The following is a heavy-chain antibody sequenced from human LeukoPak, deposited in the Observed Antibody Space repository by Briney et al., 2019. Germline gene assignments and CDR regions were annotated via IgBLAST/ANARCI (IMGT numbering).Heavy chain of an antibody. Sequence: GGSLRLSCAASGFTFSSNYMSWVRQAPGKGLEWVSVIYSGGSTYYADSVKGRFTISRDNSKNTLYLQMNSLRAEDTAVYYCARDRRFGELLPRGFDPWGQGTLVTVSS. CDR3: ARDRRFGELLPRGFDP. D-gene: IGHD3-10*01. CDR2: IYSGGST. CDR1: GFTFSSNY. V-gene: IGHV3-53*01. J-gene: IGHJ5*02.